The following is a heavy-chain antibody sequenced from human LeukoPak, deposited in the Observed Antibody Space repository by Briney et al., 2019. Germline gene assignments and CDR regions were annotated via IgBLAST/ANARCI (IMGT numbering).Heavy chain of an antibody. D-gene: IGHD6-19*01. CDR3: TTAVAGTQAFDY. CDR2: IKSKPDGGTT. Sequence: GGSLRLSCAASGFTFSNAWMSWVRQAPGKGLEWVGRIKSKPDGGTTDYAAPVKGRFTISRDDSKNTLYLQMNSLKTEDTAVYYCTTAVAGTQAFDYWGQGTLVTVSS. CDR1: GFTFSNAW. V-gene: IGHV3-15*01. J-gene: IGHJ4*02.